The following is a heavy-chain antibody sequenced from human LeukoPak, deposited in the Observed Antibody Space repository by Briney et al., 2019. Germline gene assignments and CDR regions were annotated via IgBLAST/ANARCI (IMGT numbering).Heavy chain of an antibody. CDR3: ARHDYLGD. V-gene: IGHV3-53*01. J-gene: IGHJ4*02. Sequence: GGSLRLSCAASGFIFSDHFMAWVRQAPGKGLEWVALIKIDGRAYYPDSVKGRFTVSRDISRSMVYLQMNNLRVDDTAVYYCARHDYLGDWGQGTLVTVSS. CDR1: GFIFSDHF. CDR2: IKIDGRA.